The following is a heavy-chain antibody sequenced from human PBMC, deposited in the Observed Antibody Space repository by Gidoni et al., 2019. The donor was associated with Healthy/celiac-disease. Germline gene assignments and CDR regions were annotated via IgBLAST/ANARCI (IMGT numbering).Heavy chain of an antibody. D-gene: IGHD6-13*01. CDR1: GGSISSYY. CDR2: IYYSGST. J-gene: IGHJ5*02. Sequence: QVQLQESGPGLVKPSETLSLTCTVSGGSISSYYWSWIRQPPGKGLEWIGYIYYSGSTNYNPSLKSRVTISVDTSKNQFSLKLSSVTAADTAVYYCARVGIAAAGLFDPWGQGTLVTVSS. CDR3: ARVGIAAAGLFDP. V-gene: IGHV4-59*01.